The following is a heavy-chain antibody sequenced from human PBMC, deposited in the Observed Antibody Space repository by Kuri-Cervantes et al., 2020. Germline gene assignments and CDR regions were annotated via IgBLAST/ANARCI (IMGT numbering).Heavy chain of an antibody. CDR3: AGEDGYRD. CDR2: INHSGST. D-gene: IGHD5-24*01. V-gene: IGHV4-39*07. CDR1: GGSISSSSYY. Sequence: SETLSLTCAVSGGSISSSSYYWGWIRQPPGKGLEWIGEINHSGSTNYNPSLKSRVTISVDTSKNQFSLKLSSVTAADTAVYYCAGEDGYRDWGQGTLVTVSS. J-gene: IGHJ4*02.